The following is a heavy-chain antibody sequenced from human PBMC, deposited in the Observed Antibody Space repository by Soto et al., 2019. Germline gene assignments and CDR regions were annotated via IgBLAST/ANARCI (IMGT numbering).Heavy chain of an antibody. CDR3: ATGRSTRFDP. CDR2: ISFDGTAK. D-gene: IGHD1-1*01. CDR1: GFTFNRYG. J-gene: IGHJ5*02. V-gene: IGHV3-30*03. Sequence: GGSLRLSCVASGFTFNRYGMHWVRQAPGRGLEWVAEISFDGTAKYYAESVKGRFTVSRDNGNNTLHLEMNSLGAKDTAVYFCATGRSTRFDPWGQGTLVTVSS.